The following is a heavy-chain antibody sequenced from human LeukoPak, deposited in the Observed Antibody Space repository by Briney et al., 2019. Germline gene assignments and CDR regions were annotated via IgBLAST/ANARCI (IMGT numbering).Heavy chain of an antibody. CDR2: INANNGNT. CDR1: GYTFTSYG. V-gene: IGHV1-18*01. J-gene: IGHJ2*01. D-gene: IGHD6-13*01. CDR3: ARPIAAAGTEYFDL. Sequence: ASVKVSCKASGYTFTSYGITWVRQAPGQGLEWMGWINANNGNTNYAQRFQGRVTMTRDTSISTAYMELSRLRSDDTAVYSCARPIAAAGTEYFDLWGRGTLVTVSP.